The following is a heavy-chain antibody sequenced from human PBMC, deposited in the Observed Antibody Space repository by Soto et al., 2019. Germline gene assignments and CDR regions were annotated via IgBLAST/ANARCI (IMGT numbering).Heavy chain of an antibody. D-gene: IGHD6-19*01. CDR2: MHYTGFS. CDR3: ARHPKWLIRGWLDP. J-gene: IGHJ5*02. CDR1: GDSVTSHY. Sequence: SETLSLTCSFSGDSVTSHYLTWIRQSPEKGLEWIGYMHYTGFSHYNPSLKSRVSMSLDMSKNHFTLKLTSVTAADTAVYYCARHPKWLIRGWLDPWGQGILVTVSS. V-gene: IGHV4-59*08.